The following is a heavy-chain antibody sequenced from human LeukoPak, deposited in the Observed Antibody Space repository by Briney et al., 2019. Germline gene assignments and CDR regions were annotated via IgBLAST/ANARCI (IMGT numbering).Heavy chain of an antibody. CDR3: ARGEYQLLYPTPYFDY. J-gene: IGHJ4*02. Sequence: TSETLSLTCTVSGGSISSYYWSWIRQPAGKGLEWIGRIYTSGSTNYNPSLKSRVTISVDTSKNQFSLKLSSVTAADTAVYYCARGEYQLLYPTPYFDYWGQGTLVTVSS. CDR1: GGSISSYY. CDR2: IYTSGST. D-gene: IGHD2-2*02. V-gene: IGHV4-4*07.